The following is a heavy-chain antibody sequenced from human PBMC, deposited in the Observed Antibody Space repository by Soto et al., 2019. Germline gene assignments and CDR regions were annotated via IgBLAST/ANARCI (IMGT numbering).Heavy chain of an antibody. J-gene: IGHJ4*02. CDR2: IFVGGGT. CDR3: VXXXWDH. CDR1: RVTVRSKE. Sequence: GGSLRLACAASRVTVRSKEMSWVRQAPGRGLEWVSVIFVGGGTHYADSVKGRFTISRDNSKNTVYLQMNSLRAEDTAVYYCVXXXWDHXGQAPLVTVSS. V-gene: IGHV3-66*01.